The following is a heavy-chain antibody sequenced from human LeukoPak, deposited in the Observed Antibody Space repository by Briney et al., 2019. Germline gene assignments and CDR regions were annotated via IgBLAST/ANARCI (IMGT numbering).Heavy chain of an antibody. J-gene: IGHJ4*02. CDR2: INHSGST. Sequence: KTSETLSLTCAVYGGSFSGYYRSWIRQPPGKGLEWIGEINHSGSTNYNPSLKSRVTISVDTSKNQFSLKLSSVTAADTAVYYCARAGGYSYTQHFDYWGQGTLVTVSS. D-gene: IGHD5-18*01. CDR1: GGSFSGYY. V-gene: IGHV4-34*01. CDR3: ARAGGYSYTQHFDY.